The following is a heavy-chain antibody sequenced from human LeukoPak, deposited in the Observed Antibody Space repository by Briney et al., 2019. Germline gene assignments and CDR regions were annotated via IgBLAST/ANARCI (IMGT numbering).Heavy chain of an antibody. CDR1: GFTFSSYS. V-gene: IGHV3-48*01. Sequence: GGSLRLSCAASGFTFSSYSMNWARQAPGKGLEWVSYISSSSSTIYYADSVKGRFTISRDNAKNSLYLQMNSLRAEDTAVYYCARVNYGSGSPTFDYWGQGTLVTVSS. CDR3: ARVNYGSGSPTFDY. CDR2: ISSSSSTI. J-gene: IGHJ4*02. D-gene: IGHD3-10*01.